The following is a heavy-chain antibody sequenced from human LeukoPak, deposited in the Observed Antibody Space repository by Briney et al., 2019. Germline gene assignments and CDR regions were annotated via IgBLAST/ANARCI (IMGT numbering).Heavy chain of an antibody. CDR1: GFTLPGHT. Sequence: GGSLRLSCAASGFTLPGHTMTWLRQAPGKGLEWVSIIGGRDDRTYYADFVKGRFTISRDNSKNILYLQMNNLRGEDTAVYYCAKDPNPLYDLWSGYKWGQGTLVTVSS. J-gene: IGHJ4*02. CDR2: IGGRDDRT. V-gene: IGHV3-23*01. D-gene: IGHD3-3*01. CDR3: AKDPNPLYDLWSGYK.